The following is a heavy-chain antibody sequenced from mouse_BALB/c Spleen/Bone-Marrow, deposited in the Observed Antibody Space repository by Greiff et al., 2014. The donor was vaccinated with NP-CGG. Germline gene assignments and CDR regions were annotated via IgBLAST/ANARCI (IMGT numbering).Heavy chain of an antibody. D-gene: IGHD2-2*01. CDR3: TRPYGYSYAMDY. CDR2: INSDSRTI. V-gene: IGHV5-17*02. J-gene: IGHJ4*01. Sequence: EVQLVESGGGLVQPGGSRKLSCVVSGLTFSSFGMHWVRQVPEKGLEWVAYINSDSRTIYYADTVKGRFTISRDNPKNTLFLQMTSLRSEDTAIYYCTRPYGYSYAMDYWGQGTSVTASS. CDR1: GLTFSSFG.